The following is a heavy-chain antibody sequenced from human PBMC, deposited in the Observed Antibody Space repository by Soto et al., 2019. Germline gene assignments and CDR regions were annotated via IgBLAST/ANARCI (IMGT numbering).Heavy chain of an antibody. Sequence: GGSLRLSCAASGFTFSSYAMSWVRQAPGKGLEWVSAISGSGGSTYYADSVKGRFTISRGNSKNTLYLQMNSLRAEDTAVYYCAKAAVTPGEVYYGDYGSYYYYYMDVWGKGTTVTVSS. CDR3: AKAAVTPGEVYYGDYGSYYYYYMDV. V-gene: IGHV3-23*01. D-gene: IGHD4-17*01. CDR2: ISGSGGST. J-gene: IGHJ6*03. CDR1: GFTFSSYA.